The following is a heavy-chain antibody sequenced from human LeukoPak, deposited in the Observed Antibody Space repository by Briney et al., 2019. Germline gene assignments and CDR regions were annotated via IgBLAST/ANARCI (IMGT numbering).Heavy chain of an antibody. J-gene: IGHJ4*02. CDR1: GYTFTGYY. D-gene: IGHD2-2*01. Sequence: ASVKVSCKASGYTFTGYYMHWVRQAPGQGLEWMGWINPNSGGTNYAQKFQGRVTMTRDTPISTAYMELSRLRSDDTAVYYCARAHYCSSTSCYRVVFDYWGQGTLVTVSS. V-gene: IGHV1-2*02. CDR3: ARAHYCSSTSCYRVVFDY. CDR2: INPNSGGT.